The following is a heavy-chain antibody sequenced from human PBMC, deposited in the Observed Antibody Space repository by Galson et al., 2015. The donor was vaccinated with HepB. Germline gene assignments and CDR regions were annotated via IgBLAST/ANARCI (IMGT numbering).Heavy chain of an antibody. Sequence: SVKVSCKASGYTFTSYHMHWVRQAPGQGLEWMGMINPIGSSTSYAQKFKGRVTMTGDTSTSTVYMELSSLRSEDTAVYYCARDGVSYSSSRASIRGQGTMVTVSS. CDR1: GYTFTSYH. CDR2: INPIGSST. J-gene: IGHJ3*01. D-gene: IGHD6-6*01. V-gene: IGHV1-46*01. CDR3: ARDGVSYSSSRASI.